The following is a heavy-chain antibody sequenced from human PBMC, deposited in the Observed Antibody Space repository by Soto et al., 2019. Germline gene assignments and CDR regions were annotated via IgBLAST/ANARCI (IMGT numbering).Heavy chain of an antibody. CDR2: INQDGSEK. CDR3: ARYGPDYNNDYWGFNSYYGLDV. J-gene: IGHJ6*02. CDR1: GFTFSTYW. D-gene: IGHD4-4*01. V-gene: IGHV3-7*01. Sequence: EVQLVESGGGWVHPGGSLRVTCLASGFTFSTYWMTWVRQAPGKGLEWVANINQDGSEKHCVDSVQGRFTISRDNVKNSLYLQMKSLRAEDTAVYYCARYGPDYNNDYWGFNSYYGLDVWGQGTTVAVSS.